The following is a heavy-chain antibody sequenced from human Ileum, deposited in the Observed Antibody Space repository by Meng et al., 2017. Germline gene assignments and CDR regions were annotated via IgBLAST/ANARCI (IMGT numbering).Heavy chain of an antibody. Sequence: VHLTAPGPGRVTPSGTLSLPCSVSGGSISGGTWWSWVRQPPGKGLQWIGQFHPGSGAAYNPSLETRVTISVDTSKNQSSLELTSVTAADTAVYYCAKNGAYCLESWGQGTLVTVSS. J-gene: IGHJ4*02. CDR2: FHPGSGA. V-gene: IGHV4-4*02. CDR3: AKNGAYCLES. CDR1: GGSISGGTW. D-gene: IGHD2-21*01.